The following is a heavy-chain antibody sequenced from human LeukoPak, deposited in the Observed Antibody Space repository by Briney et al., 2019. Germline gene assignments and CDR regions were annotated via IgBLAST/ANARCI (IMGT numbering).Heavy chain of an antibody. V-gene: IGHV4-31*03. D-gene: IGHD5-18*01. Sequence: SETLSLTCTVSGGSISSGGYYWSWIRQHPGKGLEWIGYIYYSGSTYYNPSLKSRVTISVDTSKNQFSLKLSSVTAADTAVYYCARRGYSYGSSYYFDYWGQGTLVTVSS. J-gene: IGHJ4*02. CDR3: ARRGYSYGSSYYFDY. CDR2: IYYSGST. CDR1: GGSISSGGYY.